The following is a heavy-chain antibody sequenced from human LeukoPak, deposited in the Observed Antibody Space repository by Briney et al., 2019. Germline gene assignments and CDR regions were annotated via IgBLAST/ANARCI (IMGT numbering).Heavy chain of an antibody. CDR2: IYTSGYT. V-gene: IGHV4-61*02. Sequence: SGTLSLTCTVSGGSISSGSYYWSWIRQPAGKGLEWIGRIYTSGYTNYNPSLKSRVTISVDTSKNQFSLKLSSATAADTAVYYCAREQGVLDYWGQGALVTVSS. CDR3: AREQGVLDY. J-gene: IGHJ4*02. CDR1: GGSISSGSYY. D-gene: IGHD6-6*01.